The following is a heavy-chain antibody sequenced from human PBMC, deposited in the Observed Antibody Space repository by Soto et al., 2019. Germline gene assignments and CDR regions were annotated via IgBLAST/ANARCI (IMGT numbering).Heavy chain of an antibody. D-gene: IGHD5-12*01. V-gene: IGHV1-2*02. CDR3: ARHSGYDYVFDY. CDR1: GYTFTGYY. J-gene: IGHJ4*02. CDR2: INPNSGGT. Sequence: ASVKVSCKASGYTFTGYYIHWVRQAPGQGLEWMGWINPNSGGTHYAQKFQGRVTMTRDTSTSTAYMELSSLTSDDTAVYYCARHSGYDYVFDYWGQGTLVPVSS.